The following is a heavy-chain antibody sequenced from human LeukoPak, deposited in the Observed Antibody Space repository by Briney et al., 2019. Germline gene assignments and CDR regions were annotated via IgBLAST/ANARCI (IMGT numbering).Heavy chain of an antibody. D-gene: IGHD2-2*01. Sequence: SETLSLTCTVSGGSITNYYWRWIRQPPGKGLDWIGYIHYTGLTNYNPSLTSRLTISVDTSKNHFSLKLSSGTAADAAVYFCARVVPDGYSDYWGQGTLVTVSS. CDR1: GGSITNYY. CDR3: ARVVPDGYSDY. CDR2: IHYTGLT. V-gene: IGHV4-59*01. J-gene: IGHJ4*02.